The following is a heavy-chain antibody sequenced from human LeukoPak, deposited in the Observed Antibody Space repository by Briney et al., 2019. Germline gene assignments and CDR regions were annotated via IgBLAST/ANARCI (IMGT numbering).Heavy chain of an antibody. CDR1: GFTFSDSY. V-gene: IGHV3-11*06. CDR2: ISGSGHDI. Sequence: GGSLRLSCAASGFTFSDSYMTWVRQAPGKGVEWVAYISGSGHDINYSESAKGRFTISRDNAKNSLYLQMNSLRAEDTAVYYCARGGGPTYYDFWSGYSPYYYYYYMDVWGKGTTVTVSS. D-gene: IGHD3-3*01. J-gene: IGHJ6*03. CDR3: ARGGGPTYYDFWSGYSPYYYYYYMDV.